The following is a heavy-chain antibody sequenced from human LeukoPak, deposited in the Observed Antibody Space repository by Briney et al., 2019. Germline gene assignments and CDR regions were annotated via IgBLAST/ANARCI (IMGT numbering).Heavy chain of an antibody. CDR1: GFTFSSYE. V-gene: IGHV3-48*03. CDR2: ISSSLSTI. J-gene: IGHJ6*04. Sequence: PGGSLRLSCAASGFTFSSYEMNWVRQAPGKGLEWVSYISSSLSTIYYADSVKGRFTISRDNAKNSLYLQMNGLRAEDTAVYYCAELGITMIGGVWGKGTTVTISS. CDR3: AELGITMIGGV. D-gene: IGHD3-10*02.